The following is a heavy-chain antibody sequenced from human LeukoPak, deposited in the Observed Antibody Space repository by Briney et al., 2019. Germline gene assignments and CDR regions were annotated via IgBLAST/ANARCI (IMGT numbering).Heavy chain of an antibody. J-gene: IGHJ4*02. D-gene: IGHD3-22*01. CDR1: GFTFSAYG. CDR3: AKGSSGYFFDL. Sequence: GGSLRLSCAASGFTFSAYGMGWFRQAPGKGLEWVSAISNDGGGTTYADFVKGRFSVSRDNSKNTLFLQMNSLRAEDTALYYCAKGSSGYFFDLWGQGTLVTVSS. CDR2: ISNDGGGT. V-gene: IGHV3-23*01.